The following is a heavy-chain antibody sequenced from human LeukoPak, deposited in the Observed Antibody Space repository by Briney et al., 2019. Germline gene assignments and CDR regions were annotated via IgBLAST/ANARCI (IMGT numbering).Heavy chain of an antibody. V-gene: IGHV4-34*01. CDR2: INHSGST. D-gene: IGHD6-13*01. J-gene: IGHJ4*02. Sequence: PSETLSPTCAVYGGSFSGYYWSWIRQPPGKGLEWIGEINHSGSTNYNPSLKSRATISVDTSKNQFSLKLSSVTAADTAVYYCARGFSSSWYHYFDYWGQGTLVTVSS. CDR3: ARGFSSSWYHYFDY. CDR1: GGSFSGYY.